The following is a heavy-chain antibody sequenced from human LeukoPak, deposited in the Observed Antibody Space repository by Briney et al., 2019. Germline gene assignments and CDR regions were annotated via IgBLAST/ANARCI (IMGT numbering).Heavy chain of an antibody. CDR3: ARDRVRGNSNPFFDY. Sequence: TLSLTCPASGGSISSGGYYWSWIRQHPGKGLEWIGYIYYSGSTYYNPSLKSRVTISVDTSKNQFSLKLSSVTAADTAVYYCARDRVRGNSNPFFDYWGQGTLVTVSS. V-gene: IGHV4-31*03. J-gene: IGHJ4*02. CDR1: GGSISSGGYY. D-gene: IGHD4-11*01. CDR2: IYYSGST.